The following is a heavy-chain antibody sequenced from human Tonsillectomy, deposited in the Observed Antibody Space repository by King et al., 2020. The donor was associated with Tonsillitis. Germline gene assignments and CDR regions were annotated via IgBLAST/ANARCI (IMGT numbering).Heavy chain of an antibody. CDR3: ASSSGDSDY. CDR1: GGSFSDYY. CDR2: MIHSGDT. V-gene: IGHV4-34*12. D-gene: IGHD3-10*01. J-gene: IGHJ4*02. Sequence: VQLQQWGAGLLKSSETLSLTCAVYGGSFSDYYWSWIRQPPGKGLEWIGEMIHSGDTNYNPSLKSRVTISVDTSKNQFSLRLSSVTAADTAVYYCASSSGDSDYWGQGTLVTVSS.